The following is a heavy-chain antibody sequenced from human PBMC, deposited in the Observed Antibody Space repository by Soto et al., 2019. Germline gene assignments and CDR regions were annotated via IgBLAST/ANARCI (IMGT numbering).Heavy chain of an antibody. J-gene: IGHJ4*02. CDR1: GYTFTSYD. V-gene: IGHV1-8*01. Sequence: QVQLVQSGAEVKKPGASVKVSCKASGYTFTSYDINWVRQATGQGLEWMGWMNANSGNTSYAQKFQGRVTMTKDTATSTRYMEMRSLRAEDTAVDYGARAYLPGQWMVPHFDNRGQGTPVPASS. CDR2: MNANSGNT. D-gene: IGHD6-19*01. CDR3: ARAYLPGQWMVPHFDN.